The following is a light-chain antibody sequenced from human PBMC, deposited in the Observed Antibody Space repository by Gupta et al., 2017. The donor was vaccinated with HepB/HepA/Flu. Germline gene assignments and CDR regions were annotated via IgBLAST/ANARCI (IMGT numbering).Light chain of an antibody. Sequence: DIVMTQSPLSLPVTPGESASISCRSSQSFVRSNGYNYLDWYLQKPGQSPQLLIYVGSNRASGVPDRFSGSGSGADFTLKISRVEADDVGVYYCMQASQSPRTFGQGTKLEIK. V-gene: IGKV2-28*01. J-gene: IGKJ2*02. CDR2: VGS. CDR3: MQASQSPRT. CDR1: QSFVRSNGYNY.